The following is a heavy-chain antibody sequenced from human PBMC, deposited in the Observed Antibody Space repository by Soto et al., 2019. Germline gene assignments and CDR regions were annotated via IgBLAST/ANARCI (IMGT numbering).Heavy chain of an antibody. J-gene: IGHJ4*02. CDR1: RFTFSNAW. Sequence: ALRLSCASSRFTFSNAWMSWVRQATGKGPEWVGRIKGEADGGTTDYAAPVKGRITSSRDHSKDTLFLHMNSLKPEDTAVYYCSTGLSNGYYNFDYWGQGT. V-gene: IGHV3-15*01. D-gene: IGHD3-22*01. CDR2: IKGEADGGTT. CDR3: STGLSNGYYNFDY.